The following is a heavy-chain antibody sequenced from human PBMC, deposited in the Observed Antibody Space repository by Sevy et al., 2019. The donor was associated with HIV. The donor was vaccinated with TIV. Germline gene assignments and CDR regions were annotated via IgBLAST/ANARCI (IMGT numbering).Heavy chain of an antibody. CDR3: AKDVCINSRLVYYFDN. D-gene: IGHD2-8*01. V-gene: IGHV3-23*01. Sequence: GGSLRLSCAASGFTFSSYVMSWVRQAPGKGLEWVSVISGSTTNTYYADSVKGRFTISRDNSKNTLYLQMNSLRAEDTVVYYCAKDVCINSRLVYYFDNWGQGTLVTVSS. CDR1: GFTFSSYV. CDR2: ISGSTTNT. J-gene: IGHJ4*02.